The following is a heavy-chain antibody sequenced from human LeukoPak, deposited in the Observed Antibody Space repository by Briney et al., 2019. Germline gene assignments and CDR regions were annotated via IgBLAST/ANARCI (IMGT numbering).Heavy chain of an antibody. CDR2: IYHSGST. V-gene: IGHV4-30-2*01. D-gene: IGHD2-21*02. CDR3: ARALDGVVTAVDY. Sequence: SETLSLTCAVSGGSISSGGYSWSWIRQPPGKGLEWIGYIYHSGSTYYNPSLKSRVTISVDRSKNQFSLKLSSVTAADTAVYYCARALDGVVTAVDYWGQGTLVTVSS. J-gene: IGHJ4*02. CDR1: GGSISSGGYS.